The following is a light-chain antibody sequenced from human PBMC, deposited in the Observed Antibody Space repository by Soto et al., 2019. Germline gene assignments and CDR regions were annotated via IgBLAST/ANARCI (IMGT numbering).Light chain of an antibody. CDR2: DVS. CDR3: SSYAGNSIYV. V-gene: IGLV2-14*01. CDR1: SSDVGGYNY. J-gene: IGLJ1*01. Sequence: QSALTQPASVSGSPGQSITISCTGTSSDVGGYNYVSWYQQHPGKAPKLTIYDVSDRPSGVSNRFSGSKSGNTASLTISGLQAEDEADYYCSSYAGNSIYVFGTGTKLTVL.